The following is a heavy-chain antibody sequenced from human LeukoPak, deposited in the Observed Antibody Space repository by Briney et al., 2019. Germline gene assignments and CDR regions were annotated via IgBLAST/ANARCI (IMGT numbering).Heavy chain of an antibody. CDR3: ASQQWLVQLFDY. D-gene: IGHD6-19*01. V-gene: IGHV4-39*01. Sequence: SETLSLTCTVSGGPISSSTYYWGWIRQPPGKGLEWIGGIYYSGSTYYNPSLKSRVTISVDTSKNQFSLKLSSVTAADTAVYYCASQQWLVQLFDYWGQGTLVTVSS. CDR2: IYYSGST. CDR1: GGPISSSTYY. J-gene: IGHJ4*02.